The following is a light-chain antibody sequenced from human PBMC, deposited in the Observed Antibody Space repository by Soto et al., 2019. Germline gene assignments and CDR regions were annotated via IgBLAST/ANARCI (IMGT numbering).Light chain of an antibody. J-gene: IGKJ5*01. V-gene: IGKV3D-15*01. CDR2: DAS. Sequence: EIVMTQSPATLSVSPGERATLSCMASQSVSRNLAWYQQKPGQAPRLLIYDASTRATGTPARFSGSGSGTKFTLSISSLQSEDFAVYYCQQYNNWPITLGQGTRLEIK. CDR3: QQYNNWPIT. CDR1: QSVSRN.